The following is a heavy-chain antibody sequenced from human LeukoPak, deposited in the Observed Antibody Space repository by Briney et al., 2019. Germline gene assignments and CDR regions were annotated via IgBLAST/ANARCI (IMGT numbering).Heavy chain of an antibody. Sequence: ASVKVSCKTSGYTFIDYYLHWVRQAPGQGPEWMGWLNPNSGVTNYAQTFQGRVTMTRDTSMRTAYMELSRLRSDDTAVYYCARSRMTTIGWFDPWGQGTLVTVAS. V-gene: IGHV1-2*02. CDR2: LNPNSGVT. D-gene: IGHD4-17*01. J-gene: IGHJ5*02. CDR3: ARSRMTTIGWFDP. CDR1: GYTFIDYY.